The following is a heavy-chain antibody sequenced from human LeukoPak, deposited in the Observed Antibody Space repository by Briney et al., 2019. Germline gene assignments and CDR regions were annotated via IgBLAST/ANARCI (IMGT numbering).Heavy chain of an antibody. V-gene: IGHV3-33*01. Sequence: GGSLRLSCAASGFTFSSYGMHWVRQAPGKGLEWVAVIWYDGSNKYYADPVKGRFTISRDNSKNTLYLQMNSLRAEDTAVYYCARDSLDDRRYDFFSFDYWGQGTLVTVSS. CDR1: GFTFSSYG. CDR2: IWYDGSNK. CDR3: ARDSLDDRRYDFFSFDY. D-gene: IGHD3-3*01. J-gene: IGHJ4*02.